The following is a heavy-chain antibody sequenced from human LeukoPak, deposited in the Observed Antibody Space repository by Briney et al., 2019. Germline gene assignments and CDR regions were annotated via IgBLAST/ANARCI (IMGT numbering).Heavy chain of an antibody. D-gene: IGHD1-26*01. J-gene: IGHJ4*02. CDR1: GFTFSNYA. V-gene: IGHV3-30*04. CDR2: ISYDGSNK. CDR3: AKPSGSGVDY. Sequence: GRSLRLSCAASGFTFSNYALHWVRRAPGKGLKWVAVISYDGSNKYYADSVKGRFTITRDNSKNTLYLQMNSLRLEDMALYYCAKPSGSGVDYWGRGTRVTVSS.